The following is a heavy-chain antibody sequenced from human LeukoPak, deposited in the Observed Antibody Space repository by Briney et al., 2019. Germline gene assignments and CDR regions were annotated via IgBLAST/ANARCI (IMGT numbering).Heavy chain of an antibody. D-gene: IGHD2-2*03. CDR2: IFYSGKT. CDR1: NGSMTSDSYY. J-gene: IGHJ5*02. CDR3: ARLWIVATWFDA. V-gene: IGHV4-39*02. Sequence: SETLSVTCTVSNGSMTSDSYYWAWVRQPPGKGLEWIGTIFYSGKTYYSASLKSRVTVSLDTSKKNFSLRLSSVTAADTAVYYCARLWIVATWFDAWGQGALVTVSS.